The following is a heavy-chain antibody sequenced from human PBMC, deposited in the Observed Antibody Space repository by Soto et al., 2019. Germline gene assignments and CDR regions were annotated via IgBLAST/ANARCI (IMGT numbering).Heavy chain of an antibody. J-gene: IGHJ6*02. Sequence: QLVESGGGVVPPGASLRLSCAASGFTFSTFGLQWVRQTPGQGLEWVAVISYDGNNKVYADSVKGRFTISRDNFKNTVDLVMNNLKVDDTAVYYCAKDLQAYGDYYYYCDGLDVWCQGATGSVSS. CDR2: ISYDGNNK. D-gene: IGHD4-17*01. CDR3: AKDLQAYGDYYYYCDGLDV. CDR1: GFTFSTFG. V-gene: IGHV3-30*18.